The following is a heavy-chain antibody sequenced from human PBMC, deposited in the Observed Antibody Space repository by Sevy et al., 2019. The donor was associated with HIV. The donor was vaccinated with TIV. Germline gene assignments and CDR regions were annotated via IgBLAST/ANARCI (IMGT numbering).Heavy chain of an antibody. CDR3: AREGDTVLVPTAVDAFDF. CDR1: GFTFSNYW. V-gene: IGHV3-74*01. D-gene: IGHD2-2*01. Sequence: GGSLRLSCAASGFTFSNYWMHWVRQAPGKGLVWVSRIKTDGSSRDSADSVKGRFFISRDNAKNMVYLQIDSLRAEDTAVYYCAREGDTVLVPTAVDAFDFWGQGTMVTVSS. CDR2: IKTDGSSR. J-gene: IGHJ3*01.